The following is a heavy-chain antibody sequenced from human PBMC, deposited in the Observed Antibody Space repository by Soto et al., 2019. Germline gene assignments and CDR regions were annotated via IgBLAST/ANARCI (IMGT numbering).Heavy chain of an antibody. D-gene: IGHD4-17*01. CDR1: GYTFTSYD. J-gene: IGHJ5*02. CDR2: MNPNSGNT. V-gene: IGHV1-8*01. CDR3: ARGVKYGAYSRWFDP. Sequence: QVQLVQSGAEVKKPGASVKVSCKASGYTFTSYDINWVRQATGQGHEYLGWMNPNSGNTGYVQKFQGRVTMTWDSSITTAYMELSSLRSEDTAVYFCARGVKYGAYSRWFDPWGQGTLVTVSS.